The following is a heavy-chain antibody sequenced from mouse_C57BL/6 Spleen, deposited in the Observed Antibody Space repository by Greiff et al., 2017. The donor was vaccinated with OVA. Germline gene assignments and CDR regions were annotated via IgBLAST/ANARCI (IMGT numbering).Heavy chain of an antibody. CDR3: ARGNSFYWYFDV. Sequence: VQLQQSGPELVKPGASVKISCKASGYTFTDYYMNWVKQSHGKSLEWIGDINPNNGGTSYNQKFKGKATLTVDKSSSTAYIELRSLTSEDSAVYYCARGNSFYWYFDVWGTGTTVTVSS. CDR1: GYTFTDYY. CDR2: INPNNGGT. J-gene: IGHJ1*03. V-gene: IGHV1-26*01.